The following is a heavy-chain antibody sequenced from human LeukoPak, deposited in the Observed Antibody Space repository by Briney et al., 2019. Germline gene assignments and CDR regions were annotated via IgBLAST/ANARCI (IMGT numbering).Heavy chain of an antibody. J-gene: IGHJ4*02. D-gene: IGHD1-7*01. V-gene: IGHV4-59*08. CDR2: IYYSGST. CDR1: GGSISSYY. CDR3: AGSPTYITGAIHFDY. Sequence: SETLSLTCTVSGGSISSYYWSWIRQPPGKGLEWIGYIYYSGSTNYNPSLKSRVTISVDTSKNQFSLKLSSVTAADTAVYYCAGSPTYITGAIHFDYWGQGALVTVSS.